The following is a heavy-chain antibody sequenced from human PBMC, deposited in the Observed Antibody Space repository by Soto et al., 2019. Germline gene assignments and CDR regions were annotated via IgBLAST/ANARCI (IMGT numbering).Heavy chain of an antibody. CDR1: GGSISSDHYH. D-gene: IGHD4-17*01. Sequence: QVQLQESGPGLVRPSQTLSLTCTVSGGSISSDHYHWTWIRQTPGKGLEWIVYIHYSGSVYYNPSLQSRVNMSVDTSKNLFSLKLSSVTAADTAVYFCVREDDGGDRDYYGLDVWGQGTTVTVSS. CDR3: VREDDGGDRDYYGLDV. CDR2: IHYSGSV. J-gene: IGHJ6*02. V-gene: IGHV4-30-4*01.